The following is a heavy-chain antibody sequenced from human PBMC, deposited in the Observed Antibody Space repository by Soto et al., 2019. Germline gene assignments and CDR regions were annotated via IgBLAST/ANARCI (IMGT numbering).Heavy chain of an antibody. CDR1: GGSFSGYY. D-gene: IGHD3-10*01. CDR3: ARGSELLWFGEVSNWFDP. V-gene: IGHV4-34*01. J-gene: IGHJ5*02. CDR2: INHSGST. Sequence: SETLSLTCAVYGGSFSGYYWSWIRQPPGKGLEWIGEINHSGSTNYSPSLKSRVTISVDTSKNQFSLKLSSVTAADTAVYYCARGSELLWFGEVSNWFDPWGQGTLVTVSS.